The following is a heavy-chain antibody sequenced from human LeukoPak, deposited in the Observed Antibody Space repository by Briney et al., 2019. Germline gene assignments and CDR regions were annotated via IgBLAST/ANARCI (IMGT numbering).Heavy chain of an antibody. D-gene: IGHD6-19*01. Sequence: ASVKVSCKASGYTLTSYYLHWVRQAPGKGLEWMGGFDPEDGETIYAQKFQGRVTMTEDTSTDTAYMELSSLRSEDTAVYYCATGSSGWYYFDYWGQGTLVTVSS. J-gene: IGHJ4*02. CDR1: GYTLTSYY. CDR3: ATGSSGWYYFDY. V-gene: IGHV1-24*01. CDR2: FDPEDGET.